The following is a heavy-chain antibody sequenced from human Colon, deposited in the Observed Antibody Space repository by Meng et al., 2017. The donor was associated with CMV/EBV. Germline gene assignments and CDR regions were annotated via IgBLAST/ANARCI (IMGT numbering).Heavy chain of an antibody. CDR2: VRFDGNK. Sequence: GGSLRLSCAASGFGAYGMHWVRQAPGKGLEWVAFVRFDGNKFYLGSVKGRFTISRDGSMNTVYLQMNSLRTEDTALYFCAKDGGLPSTIVFAFDIWGLGTMVTVSS. V-gene: IGHV3-30*02. D-gene: IGHD4-11*01. CDR1: GFGAYG. CDR3: AKDGGLPSTIVFAFDI. J-gene: IGHJ3*02.